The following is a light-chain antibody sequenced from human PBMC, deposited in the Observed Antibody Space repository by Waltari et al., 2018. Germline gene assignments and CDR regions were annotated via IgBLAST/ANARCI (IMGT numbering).Light chain of an antibody. J-gene: IGLJ1*01. CDR1: TIDVGSYAL. CDR2: EVF. Sequence: QSALTQPASVSGTPGQPITISCSGTTIDVGSYALVSWYQQHPGEAPKLLICEVFKRPPDTSSRFSGAKSGSTASLTISGLQPEDEADYYCCSYAGRGTYVFGSGTKVTVL. V-gene: IGLV2-23*02. CDR3: CSYAGRGTYV.